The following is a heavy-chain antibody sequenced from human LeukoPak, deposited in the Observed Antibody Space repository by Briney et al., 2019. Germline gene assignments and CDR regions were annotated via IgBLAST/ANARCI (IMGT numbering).Heavy chain of an antibody. V-gene: IGHV3-20*04. D-gene: IGHD6-19*01. CDR2: INWNGGSI. J-gene: IGHJ3*02. Sequence: GGSLRLSCAASGFTFDDYGMSWVRQAPGKGLEWVSGINWNGGSIGYADSVKGRFTISRDNAKNSLYLQMNSLRAEDTALYYCAREMYSSGWLNAFDIWGQGTMVTVSS. CDR1: GFTFDDYG. CDR3: AREMYSSGWLNAFDI.